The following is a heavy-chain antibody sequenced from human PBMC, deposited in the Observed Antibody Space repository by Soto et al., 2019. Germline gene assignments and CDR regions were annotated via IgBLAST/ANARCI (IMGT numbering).Heavy chain of an antibody. Sequence: SETLSLTCTVSGGSISSYYWSWIQQPPGKGLEWIGYIYYSGSTNYNPSLKSRVTISVDTSKNQFSLKLSSVTAADTAVYYCARDGNFWSGYYYYMDVWGKGTTVTVSS. V-gene: IGHV4-59*01. CDR3: ARDGNFWSGYYYYMDV. D-gene: IGHD3-3*01. CDR1: GGSISSYY. CDR2: IYYSGST. J-gene: IGHJ6*03.